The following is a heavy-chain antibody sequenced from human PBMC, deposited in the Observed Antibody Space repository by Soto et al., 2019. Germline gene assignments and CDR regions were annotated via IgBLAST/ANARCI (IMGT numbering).Heavy chain of an antibody. Sequence: QVQLVQSGAEVKKPGASVKVSCRTSGYTFTHYYIHWVRQAPGQGLEWLGIINPASGSTNYAQDFQGRVTLSMDTSTTTVYMELSGVRAEDTGIFYCARDLGAGDHWSQGTLVTVSS. D-gene: IGHD6-13*01. CDR2: INPASGST. CDR1: GYTFTHYY. J-gene: IGHJ4*02. V-gene: IGHV1-46*01. CDR3: ARDLGAGDH.